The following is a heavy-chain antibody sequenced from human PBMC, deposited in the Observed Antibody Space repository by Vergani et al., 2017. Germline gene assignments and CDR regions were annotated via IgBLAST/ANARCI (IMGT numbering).Heavy chain of an antibody. D-gene: IGHD1-1*01. J-gene: IGHJ1*01. V-gene: IGHV3-30*03. CDR1: GFTSSYYG. CDR3: ATKSCGTPGCEIGYFRE. Sequence: QVHLVESGGGVVQPGRSLRLSCVVSGFTSSYYGMHWVRQAPGKGLEWVAVISYDGTRKYYADSVKGRFTISRDNSKSTHYLQRNSLRTEDTAVYYCATKSCGTPGCEIGYFREWGQGTLVAVSS. CDR2: ISYDGTRK.